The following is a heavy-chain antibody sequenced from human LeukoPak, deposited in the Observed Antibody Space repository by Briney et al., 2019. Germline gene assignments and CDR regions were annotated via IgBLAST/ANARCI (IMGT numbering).Heavy chain of an antibody. D-gene: IGHD1-14*01. CDR3: ARGNHLKYDI. CDR2: ISSSSSTI. J-gene: IGHJ3*02. V-gene: IGHV3-48*01. Sequence: GGSLRLSCAASGFTFSSYSINWVRQAPGKGLEWVSYISSSSSTIYYADSVKGRFTISRDNAKKSLYLQMNSLRAEDTAVYYCARGNHLKYDIWGQGTMVTVSS. CDR1: GFTFSSYS.